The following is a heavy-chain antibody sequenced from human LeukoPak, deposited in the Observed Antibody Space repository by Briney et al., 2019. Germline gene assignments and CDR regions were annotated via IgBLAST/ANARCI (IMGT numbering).Heavy chain of an antibody. D-gene: IGHD2-15*01. CDR3: ARPIRYCSGGSCYSGGYFDY. J-gene: IGHJ4*02. CDR2: IYPGDSDT. Sequence: GESLKISCKGSGYSFTSYWIGWVRQMPGKGLEWMGIIYPGDSDTRKSPSFQGQVTISVDKSISTAYLQWSSLKASDTAMYYCARPIRYCSGGSCYSGGYFDYWGQGTLVTVSS. CDR1: GYSFTSYW. V-gene: IGHV5-51*01.